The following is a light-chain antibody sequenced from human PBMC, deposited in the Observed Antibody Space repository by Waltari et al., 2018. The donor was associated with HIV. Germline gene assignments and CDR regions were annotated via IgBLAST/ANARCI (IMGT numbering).Light chain of an antibody. CDR1: RLGEKY. Sequence: SYELTQPPSVSVSPGQTASITCSGDRLGEKYACWYKQKPGQSPVLVIYYASRRPSGIPERFSGSNSGNTATLTISGTQAMDEADYYCQAWDSNTVVFGGGTKLTVL. CDR2: YAS. V-gene: IGLV3-1*01. J-gene: IGLJ2*01. CDR3: QAWDSNTVV.